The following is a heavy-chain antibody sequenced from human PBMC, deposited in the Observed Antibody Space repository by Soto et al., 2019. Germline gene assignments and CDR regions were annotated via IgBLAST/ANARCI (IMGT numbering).Heavy chain of an antibody. CDR2: ISGSGGST. V-gene: IGHV3-23*01. CDR1: GFTFSSYA. J-gene: IGHJ4*02. CDR3: AKNMYSSGSPAYLFDY. Sequence: EVQLLESGGGLVQPGGSLRLSCAASGFTFSSYAMSWVRQAPWKGLEWVSAISGSGGSTYYADSVKGRFTISRANSKNALYLQMNSLRAEDTAVYYCAKNMYSSGSPAYLFDYWGQGTLVTVSS. D-gene: IGHD6-19*01.